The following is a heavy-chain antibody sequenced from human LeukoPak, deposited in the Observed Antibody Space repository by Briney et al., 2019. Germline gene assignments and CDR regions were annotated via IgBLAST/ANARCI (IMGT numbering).Heavy chain of an antibody. CDR1: GFTFSSYG. CDR3: AELGITMIGGV. J-gene: IGHJ6*04. V-gene: IGHV3-30*18. D-gene: IGHD3-10*02. CDR2: ISYDGSNK. Sequence: PGRSLRLSCAASGFTFSSYGMHWVRQAPGKGLEWVAFISYDGSNKYYADSVKGLFTISRDNAKNSLYLQMNSLRAEDMAVYYCAELGITMIGGVWGKGTTVTISS.